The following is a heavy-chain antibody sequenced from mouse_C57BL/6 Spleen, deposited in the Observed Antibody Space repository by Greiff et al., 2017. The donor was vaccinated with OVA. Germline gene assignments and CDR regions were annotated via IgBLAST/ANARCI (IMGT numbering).Heavy chain of an antibody. CDR1: GYTFTSYG. CDR2: IYPRSGNT. J-gene: IGHJ2*01. CDR3: AREVTGLFDY. D-gene: IGHD2-13*01. Sequence: VQRVESGAELARPGASVKLSCKASGYTFTSYGISWVKQRTGQGLEWIGEIYPRSGNTYYNEKFKGKATLTADKSSSTAYMELRSLTSEDSAVYFCAREVTGLFDYWGQGTTLTVSS. V-gene: IGHV1-81*01.